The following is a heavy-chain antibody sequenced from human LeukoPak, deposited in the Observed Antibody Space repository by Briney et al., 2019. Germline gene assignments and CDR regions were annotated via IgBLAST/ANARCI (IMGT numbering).Heavy chain of an antibody. Sequence: GGSLRLSCAASGFTFSSYAMSWVRQAPGKGLEWVSAISGSGGSTYYADSVKGRFTISRDNSKNTLYLQMNSLRAEDTAVYYCAKESNRGYCSSTSCLSIDYWGQGTLVTVSS. J-gene: IGHJ4*02. CDR3: AKESNRGYCSSTSCLSIDY. V-gene: IGHV3-23*01. CDR2: ISGSGGST. D-gene: IGHD2-2*01. CDR1: GFTFSSYA.